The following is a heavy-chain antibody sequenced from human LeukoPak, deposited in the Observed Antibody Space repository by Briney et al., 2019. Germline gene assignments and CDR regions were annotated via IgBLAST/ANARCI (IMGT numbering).Heavy chain of an antibody. CDR2: ISAYNGNT. CDR3: ARLKSARGIAVAGTGWFDP. CDR1: GYTFTSYG. D-gene: IGHD6-19*01. Sequence: GASVKVSCKASGYTFTSYGISWVRQAPGQGLEWMGWISAYNGNTNYAQKLQGRVTMTTDTSTSTAYMELRSLGSDDTAVYYCARLKSARGIAVAGTGWFDPWGQGTLVTVSS. J-gene: IGHJ5*02. V-gene: IGHV1-18*01.